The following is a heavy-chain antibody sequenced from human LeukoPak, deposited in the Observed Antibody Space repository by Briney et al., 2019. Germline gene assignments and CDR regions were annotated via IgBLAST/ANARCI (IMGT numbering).Heavy chain of an antibody. V-gene: IGHV3-23*01. CDR2: ISGSGGST. J-gene: IGHJ3*02. CDR3: AKQGRGFLLGAFDI. D-gene: IGHD3-3*02. CDR1: GFTFSSYA. Sequence: PGGSLRLSCAASGFTFSSYAMSWVRQAPGKGLEWVAAISGSGGSTYYADSVKGRFTISRDNSKNTLYLQMNSLRAADTAVYYCAKQGRGFLLGAFDIWGQGTMVTVSS.